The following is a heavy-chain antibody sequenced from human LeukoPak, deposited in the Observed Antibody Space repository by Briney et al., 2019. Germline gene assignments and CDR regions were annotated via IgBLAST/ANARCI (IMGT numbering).Heavy chain of an antibody. CDR3: ARGKHIVVVTAPNWFDP. V-gene: IGHV1-46*01. CDR1: GYTFTGYY. D-gene: IGHD2-21*02. Sequence: GASVKVSCKASGYTFTGYYMHWVRQAPGQGLEWMGIINPSGGSTSYAQKFQGRVTMTRDTSTSTVYMELSSLRSEDTAAYYCARGKHIVVVTAPNWFDPWGQGTLVTVSS. J-gene: IGHJ5*02. CDR2: INPSGGST.